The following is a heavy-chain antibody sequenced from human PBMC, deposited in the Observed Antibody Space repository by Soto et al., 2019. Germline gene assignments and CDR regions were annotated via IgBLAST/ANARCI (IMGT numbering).Heavy chain of an antibody. Sequence: EVQLLESGGGLVQPEGSLTLSCAASGFTFNDFGMSWVRQGPGKGLEWVSSISDTGGRAFYADSVKGRFAISRDNSQNTLYLQMDRLRVEDTATYYCFKARARHYYGPDHLGQGALVTVSS. CDR3: FKARARHYYGPDH. CDR1: GFTFNDFG. V-gene: IGHV3-23*01. J-gene: IGHJ4*02. CDR2: ISDTGGRA. D-gene: IGHD3-16*01.